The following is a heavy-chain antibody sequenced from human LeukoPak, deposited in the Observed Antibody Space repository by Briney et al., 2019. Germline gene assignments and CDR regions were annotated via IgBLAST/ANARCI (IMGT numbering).Heavy chain of an antibody. J-gene: IGHJ4*02. D-gene: IGHD4/OR15-4a*01. Sequence: GGSLRLSCAASGFTFSDYYMTWIRQAPGKGLEWVSYISSSGTTRHYADSVKGRFTIPRDNAKNSLYLQMNSLRAEDTAVYYCARRAGAYSHPYDYWGQGTLVTVSS. CDR2: ISSSGTTR. V-gene: IGHV3-11*01. CDR3: ARRAGAYSHPYDY. CDR1: GFTFSDYY.